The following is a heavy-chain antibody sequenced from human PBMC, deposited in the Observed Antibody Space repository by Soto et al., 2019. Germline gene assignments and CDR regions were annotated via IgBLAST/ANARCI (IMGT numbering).Heavy chain of an antibody. J-gene: IGHJ6*03. CDR2: IYYSGRT. V-gene: IGHV4-59*01. D-gene: IGHD2-2*01. CDR3: ARGGDIVVVPAADLGYYYYYMDV. CDR1: GGSISSYY. Sequence: SETLCLTCTVSGGSISSYYWSWIRQPPGKGLEWIGYIYYSGRTNYNPSLKSRVTISVDTSKNQFSLRLSSVTAADTAVYYCARGGDIVVVPAADLGYYYYYMDVWGKGTTVTAP.